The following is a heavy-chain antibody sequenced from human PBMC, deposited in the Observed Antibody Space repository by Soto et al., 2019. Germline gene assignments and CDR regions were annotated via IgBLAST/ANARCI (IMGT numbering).Heavy chain of an antibody. CDR3: AREGGPPFYGMDV. J-gene: IGHJ6*02. CDR2: INPNSGGT. V-gene: IGHV1-2*04. CDR1: GYTFTGYY. Sequence: GASVKVSCKASGYTFTGYYMHWVRQAPGQGLEWMGWINPNSGGTNHAQKFQGWVTMTRDTSISTAYMELSRLRSDDTAVYYCAREGGPPFYGMDVWGQGNTVTVSS. D-gene: IGHD2-15*01.